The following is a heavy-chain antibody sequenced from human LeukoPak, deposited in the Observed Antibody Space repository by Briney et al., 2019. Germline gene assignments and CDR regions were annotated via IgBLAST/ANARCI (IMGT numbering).Heavy chain of an antibody. CDR3: ARTRRAFDI. CDR1: GGSFSGYY. Sequence: SETLSLACAVYGGSFSGYYWSWIRQPPGKGLEWIGEINHSGSTNYNPSLKSRVTISVDTSKNQFSLKLSSVTAADTAVYYCARTRRAFDIWGQGTMVTVSS. CDR2: INHSGST. J-gene: IGHJ3*02. D-gene: IGHD5-24*01. V-gene: IGHV4-34*01.